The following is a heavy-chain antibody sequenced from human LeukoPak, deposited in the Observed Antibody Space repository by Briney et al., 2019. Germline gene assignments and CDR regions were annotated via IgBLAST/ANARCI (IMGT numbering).Heavy chain of an antibody. J-gene: IGHJ6*03. D-gene: IGHD3-16*01. CDR1: SGSINTSNYY. V-gene: IGHV4-39*07. Sequence: PSETLSLTCTVSSGSINTSNYYWGWIRQPPGKGLEWIGNIFYRGGTYYSPSLKSRVTISLDTSRNQFSLNLNSVTAADTAVYYCARGGGLNYYYYYMDVWGKGTTVTISS. CDR3: ARGGGLNYYYYYMDV. CDR2: IFYRGGT.